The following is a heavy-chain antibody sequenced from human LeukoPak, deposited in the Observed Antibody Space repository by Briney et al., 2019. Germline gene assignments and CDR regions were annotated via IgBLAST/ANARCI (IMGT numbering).Heavy chain of an antibody. CDR2: IYYSRST. Sequence: SETLSLTCTVSGGSISSYYWSWIRQPPGKGLEWIGYIYYSRSTNYNPSLKSRVTISVDTSKNQFSLKLSSVTAADTAVYYCARLDRCGGDCYYLDPWGQGTLVTVSS. D-gene: IGHD2-21*02. V-gene: IGHV4-59*08. J-gene: IGHJ5*02. CDR1: GGSISSYY. CDR3: ARLDRCGGDCYYLDP.